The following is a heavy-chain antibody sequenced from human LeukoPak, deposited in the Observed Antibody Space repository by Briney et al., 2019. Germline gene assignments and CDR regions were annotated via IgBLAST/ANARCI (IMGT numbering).Heavy chain of an antibody. Sequence: GASVKVSCKASGGTFSSYAISWVRQAPGQGLEWMGGIIPIFGTANYAQKFQGRVTITADESTSTAYMELGSLRSEDTAVYYCARDAPLGFGYYRPGHFDYWGQGTLVTVSS. CDR3: ARDAPLGFGYYRPGHFDY. D-gene: IGHD1-14*01. V-gene: IGHV1-69*13. CDR2: IIPIFGTA. CDR1: GGTFSSYA. J-gene: IGHJ4*02.